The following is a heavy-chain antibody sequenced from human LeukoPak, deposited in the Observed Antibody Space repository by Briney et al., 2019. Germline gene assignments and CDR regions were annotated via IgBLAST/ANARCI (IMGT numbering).Heavy chain of an antibody. Sequence: PSETLSLTCAVYGGXFSGYYCSWIRQPPGKGLEWIGEINHSGSTNYNPSPKSRVTISVDTSKNQFSLKLSSVTAADTAVYYCARQKAYCYGGNCYRYWFFDLWGRGTLVTVSS. CDR1: GGXFSGYY. D-gene: IGHD2-15*01. CDR3: ARQKAYCYGGNCYRYWFFDL. V-gene: IGHV4-34*01. CDR2: INHSGST. J-gene: IGHJ2*01.